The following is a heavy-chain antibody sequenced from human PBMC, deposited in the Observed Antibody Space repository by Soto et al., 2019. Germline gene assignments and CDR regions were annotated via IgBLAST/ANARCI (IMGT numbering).Heavy chain of an antibody. Sequence: PGWSLRLSCTASGFTFGDYAMSWVRQAPGKGLEWVGFIRSKAYGGTTEYAASVKGRFTISRDDSKSIAYLQMNSLKTEDTAVYYCTRDARLGYCSSTSCYTETYYYYGMDVWGQGTTVTVSS. CDR1: GFTFGDYA. J-gene: IGHJ6*02. CDR2: IRSKAYGGTT. D-gene: IGHD2-2*02. CDR3: TRDARLGYCSSTSCYTETYYYYGMDV. V-gene: IGHV3-49*04.